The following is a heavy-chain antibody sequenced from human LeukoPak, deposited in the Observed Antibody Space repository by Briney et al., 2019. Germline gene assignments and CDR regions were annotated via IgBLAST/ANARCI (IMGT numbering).Heavy chain of an antibody. CDR3: ARDKMTGDSYFDY. CDR1: GFTFSSYW. Sequence: GGSLRLSCAASGFTFSSYWMCWVRQAPGKGLEWVAHIKQDGSEKNYVDSVKGRFTIPRDNAKNSLLLQMDGLRAEDAAVYYCARDKMTGDSYFDYWGQGTLVTVSS. J-gene: IGHJ4*02. V-gene: IGHV3-7*01. CDR2: IKQDGSEK. D-gene: IGHD7-27*01.